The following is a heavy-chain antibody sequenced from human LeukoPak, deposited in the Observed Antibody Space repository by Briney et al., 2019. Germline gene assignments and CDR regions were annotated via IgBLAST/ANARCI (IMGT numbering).Heavy chain of an antibody. V-gene: IGHV3-23*01. Sequence: GGSLRLSCAASGFTFSSYAMTWVRQAPGKGLEWVSAITLSGSTTYYAVSVKGRFTISKDTSKNTVYLQMNSLRAEDTAVYFCAKTGSGFYSDWGQGTLVTVSS. J-gene: IGHJ4*02. CDR3: AKTGSGFYSD. CDR2: ITLSGSTT. CDR1: GFTFSSYA. D-gene: IGHD3-22*01.